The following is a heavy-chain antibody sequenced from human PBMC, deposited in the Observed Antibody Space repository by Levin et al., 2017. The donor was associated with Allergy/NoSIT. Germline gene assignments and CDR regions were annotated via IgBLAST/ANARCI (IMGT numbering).Heavy chain of an antibody. J-gene: IGHJ4*02. V-gene: IGHV3-21*01. CDR2: ISSSSSYI. Sequence: GESLKISCAASGFTFSSYSMNWVRQAPGKGLEWVSSISSSSSYIYYADSVKGRFTISRDNAKNSLYLQMNSLRAEDTAVYYCAREEEGLDYWGQGTLVTVSS. CDR1: GFTFSSYS. CDR3: AREEEGLDY.